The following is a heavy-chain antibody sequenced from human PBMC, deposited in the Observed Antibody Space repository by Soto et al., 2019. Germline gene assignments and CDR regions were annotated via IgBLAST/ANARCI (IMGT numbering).Heavy chain of an antibody. D-gene: IGHD3-3*01. CDR1: GGSISSSSYY. Sequence: SETLSLTCTVSGGSISSSSYYWGWIRQPPGKGLEWIGSIYYSGSTYYNPSLKSRVTISVDTSKNQFSLKLSSVTAADTAVYYCARRLRTGVDFWSGYYSYFDYWGQGTLVTVSS. V-gene: IGHV4-39*01. CDR2: IYYSGST. J-gene: IGHJ4*02. CDR3: ARRLRTGVDFWSGYYSYFDY.